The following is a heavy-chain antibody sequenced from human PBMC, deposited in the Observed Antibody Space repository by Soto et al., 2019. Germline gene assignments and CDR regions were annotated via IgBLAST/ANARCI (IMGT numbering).Heavy chain of an antibody. Sequence: SETLSLTCTVSGGSISSYYWSWIRQPPGKGLEWIGYIYYSGSTNYNPSLKSRVTISVDTSKNQFSLKLSSATAADTAVYYCARVNWNYVYYYMDVWGKGTTVTVSS. CDR2: IYYSGST. D-gene: IGHD1-1*01. CDR3: ARVNWNYVYYYMDV. CDR1: GGSISSYY. J-gene: IGHJ6*03. V-gene: IGHV4-59*01.